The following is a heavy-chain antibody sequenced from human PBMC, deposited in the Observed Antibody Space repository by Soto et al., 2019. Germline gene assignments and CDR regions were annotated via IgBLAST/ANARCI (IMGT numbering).Heavy chain of an antibody. Sequence: PSETLSPTCTVSGGSISSGDYYWSWIRQPPGKGLEWIGYIYYSGSTYYNPSLKSRVTISVGTSKNQFSLKLSSVTAADTAVYYCARDRGLRNYYYGMDVWGQGTTVTVSS. CDR3: ARDRGLRNYYYGMDV. CDR2: IYYSGST. V-gene: IGHV4-30-4*01. J-gene: IGHJ6*02. CDR1: GGSISSGDYY. D-gene: IGHD3-16*01.